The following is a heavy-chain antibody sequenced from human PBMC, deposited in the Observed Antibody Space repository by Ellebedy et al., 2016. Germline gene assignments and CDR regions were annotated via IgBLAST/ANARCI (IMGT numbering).Heavy chain of an antibody. CDR3: ARGRRIRGVIIKVLNWFDP. J-gene: IGHJ5*02. V-gene: IGHV4-34*01. D-gene: IGHD3-10*01. CDR2: INHSGST. CDR1: YGSFSGYY. Sequence: SDTLSLTXAVYYGSFSGYYWTWIRQSPGKGLEWIGEINHSGSTNYNPSLKSRVTISVDTSKNQFSLKLSSVTAADTAVYYCARGRRIRGVIIKVLNWFDPWGQGTLVTVSS.